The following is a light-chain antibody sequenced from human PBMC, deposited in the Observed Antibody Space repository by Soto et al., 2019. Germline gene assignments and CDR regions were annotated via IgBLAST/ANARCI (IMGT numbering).Light chain of an antibody. CDR1: SSNIGAGYD. CDR2: GNS. V-gene: IGLV1-40*01. CDR3: QSYDSSLSGGV. Sequence: QSALTQPPSVSGAPGQRVTISCTGSSSNIGAGYDVHWYQQLPGTAPKLLIYGNSNRPSGVPDRFSGSKSGTSASLAITGLQAEDEADYYCQSYDSSLSGGVFGGGTKLTVL. J-gene: IGLJ3*02.